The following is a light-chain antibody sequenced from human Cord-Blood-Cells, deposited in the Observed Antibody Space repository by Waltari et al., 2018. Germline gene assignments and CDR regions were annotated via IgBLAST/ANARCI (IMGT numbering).Light chain of an antibody. V-gene: IGKV4-1*01. J-gene: IGKJ2*01. CDR1: PSVLYSSNNKNY. CDR3: QQYYSTPYT. CDR2: WAS. Sequence: DIVLTQSPDSLAASLGERAHINCKSSPSVLYSSNNKNYLAWYQQKPGQPPKLLIYWASTRESGVPDRFSGSGSGTDFTLTISSLQAEDVAVYYCQQYYSTPYTFGQGTKLEIK.